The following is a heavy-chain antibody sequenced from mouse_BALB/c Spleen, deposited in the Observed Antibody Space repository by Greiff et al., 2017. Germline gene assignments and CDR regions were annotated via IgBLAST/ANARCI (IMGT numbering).Heavy chain of an antibody. CDR2: IYPGNVNT. CDR3: ARGNYGSSRVYFDV. D-gene: IGHD1-1*01. CDR1: GYTFTSYY. Sequence: VQLQESGPELVKPGASVRISCKASGYTFTSYYIHWVKQRPGQGLEWIGWIYPGNVNTKYNEKFKGKATLTADKSSSTAYMQLSSLTSEDSAVYFCARGNYGSSRVYFDVWGAGTTVTVSS. J-gene: IGHJ1*01. V-gene: IGHV1S56*01.